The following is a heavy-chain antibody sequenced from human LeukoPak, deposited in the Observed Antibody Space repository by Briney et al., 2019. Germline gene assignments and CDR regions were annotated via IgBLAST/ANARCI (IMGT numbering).Heavy chain of an antibody. V-gene: IGHV1-2*06. Sequence: GASVKVSCKASGYTFTGYYMHWVRQAPGQGLEWMGRINPNSGGTNYAQKFQGRVTMTRDTSISTAYMELSRLRSDDTAVYYCAKDPFLRYFDWLLDYWGQGTLVTVSS. CDR3: AKDPFLRYFDWLLDY. D-gene: IGHD3-9*01. CDR2: INPNSGGT. CDR1: GYTFTGYY. J-gene: IGHJ4*02.